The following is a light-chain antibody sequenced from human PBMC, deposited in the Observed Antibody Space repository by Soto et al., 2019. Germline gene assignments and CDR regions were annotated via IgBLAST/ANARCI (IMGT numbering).Light chain of an antibody. V-gene: IGKV3-15*01. CDR3: QQYHNWPPQYT. J-gene: IGKJ2*01. CDR2: GAS. Sequence: EIVMTQSPATLSVSPGERATLSCRASQTISSNLAWYQQKPGQAPRLLIHGASTRPAGVPARFSGSGSGTEFTLTLTSLQSEAFAVYYCQQYHNWPPQYTFGQGTQLQIK. CDR1: QTISSN.